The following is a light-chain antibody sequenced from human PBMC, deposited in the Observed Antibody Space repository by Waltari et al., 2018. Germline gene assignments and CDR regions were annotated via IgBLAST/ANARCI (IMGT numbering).Light chain of an antibody. Sequence: EIVLTQSPATLSLSPGDRATLSCRASQRVSSYLVWYQQKPGQTPRLLIYGASNRATGIPARFSGSGSGTDFTLTISSLESEDFAVYYCHQRSNWPITFGQGTRLEIK. J-gene: IGKJ5*01. CDR2: GAS. CDR3: HQRSNWPIT. V-gene: IGKV3-11*01. CDR1: QRVSSY.